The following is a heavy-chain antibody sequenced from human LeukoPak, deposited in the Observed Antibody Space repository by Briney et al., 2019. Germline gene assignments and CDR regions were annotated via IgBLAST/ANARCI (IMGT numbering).Heavy chain of an antibody. CDR3: ARALPGYSYGIDY. Sequence: GGSLRLSCAASGFTFSSYAMHWVRQAPGKGLEWVAVISYDGSNKYYADSVKGRFTISRENSKNTLYLQMNSLRAEDTAVYYCARALPGYSYGIDYWGQGTLVTVSS. J-gene: IGHJ4*02. CDR1: GFTFSSYA. CDR2: ISYDGSNK. D-gene: IGHD5-18*01. V-gene: IGHV3-30*04.